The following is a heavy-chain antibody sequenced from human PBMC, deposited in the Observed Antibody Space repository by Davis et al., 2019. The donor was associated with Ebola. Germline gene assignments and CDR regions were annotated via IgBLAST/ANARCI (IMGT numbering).Heavy chain of an antibody. D-gene: IGHD4-17*01. Sequence: ETLSLTCAASGFTLSGSAMHWVRQASGKGLEWVGRIRSKANSYATAYAASVKGRFTISRDDSKNTAYLQMNSLKTEDTAVYYCTSQTTVTDYWGQGTLVTVSS. CDR3: TSQTTVTDY. CDR2: IRSKANSYAT. V-gene: IGHV3-73*01. J-gene: IGHJ4*02. CDR1: GFTLSGSA.